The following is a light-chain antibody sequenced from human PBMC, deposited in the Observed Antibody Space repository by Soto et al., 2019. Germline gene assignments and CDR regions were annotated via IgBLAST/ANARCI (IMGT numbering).Light chain of an antibody. CDR1: QSICTW. J-gene: IGKJ1*01. V-gene: IGKV1-5*01. CDR2: GAS. CDR3: QQYATYSPEWT. Sequence: DIQMTQSPSTLSASVGDSVTFTCRASQSICTWLAWYQQKPGTAPKLLIDGASSLETGVSSRFSGSGSGTKFTLTITSLHPDDFATYYCQQYATYSPEWTFGQGTKVDI.